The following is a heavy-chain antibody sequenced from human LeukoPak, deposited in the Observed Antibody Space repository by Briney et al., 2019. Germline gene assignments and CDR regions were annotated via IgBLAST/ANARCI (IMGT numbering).Heavy chain of an antibody. D-gene: IGHD6-19*01. J-gene: IGHJ4*02. V-gene: IGHV1-69*05. CDR1: GGTFSSYA. CDR2: VIPIFGTA. CDR3: ARAVYSSGWYPDN. Sequence: SVKVSCKASGGTFSSYAISWARQAPGHGLEWMGGVIPIFGTANYAQKFQGRVTITTDESTSTAYMELSSLRSEDTAVYYCARAVYSSGWYPDNWGQGTLVTVSS.